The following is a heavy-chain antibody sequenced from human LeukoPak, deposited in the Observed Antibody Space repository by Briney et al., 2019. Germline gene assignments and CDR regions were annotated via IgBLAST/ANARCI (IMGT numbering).Heavy chain of an antibody. V-gene: IGHV4-4*02. CDR1: GGSISSSNW. Sequence: SGTLSLTCAVSGGSISSSNWWSWVRQPPGKGLEWIGEIYHSGSTNYNPSLKSRVTISVDKSKNQFSLKLSSMTAADTAVYYCARDGYHCSGGSCYSSWGQGTLVTVSS. CDR3: ARDGYHCSGGSCYSS. J-gene: IGHJ4*02. D-gene: IGHD2-15*01. CDR2: IYHSGST.